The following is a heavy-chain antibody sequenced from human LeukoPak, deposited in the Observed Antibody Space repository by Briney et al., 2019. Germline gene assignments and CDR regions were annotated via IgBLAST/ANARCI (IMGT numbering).Heavy chain of an antibody. D-gene: IGHD3-10*01. CDR3: ARGGYYGSGNDFRFDP. CDR1: GGSISSYS. J-gene: IGHJ5*02. CDR2: IHYTGST. V-gene: IGHV4-59*01. Sequence: PSETLSLTCTVSGGSISSYSWSWIRQSPGKGLEWIAYIHYTGSTNYNPSLKSRVTISVETSKNQFSLKLKSVTAADTAVYYCARGGYYGSGNDFRFDPWGQGTLVTVSS.